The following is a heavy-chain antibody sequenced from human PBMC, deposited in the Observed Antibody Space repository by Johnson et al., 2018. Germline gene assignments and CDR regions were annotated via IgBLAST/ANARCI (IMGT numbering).Heavy chain of an antibody. V-gene: IGHV3-49*03. CDR1: GFNFGDYA. CDR2: IRRIAHGGTT. CDR3: SRVVVAALYMDV. Sequence: VQLQESGGGLVQPGRSXRLSCTASGFNFGDYAMTWFRQAPGKGLEWVGIIRRIAHGGTTEYAPSAKGRFTISRDDSKSTAYLQMNSLKTKDNDVYYCSRVVVAALYMDVWGKGTTVTVSS. J-gene: IGHJ6*03. D-gene: IGHD2-15*01.